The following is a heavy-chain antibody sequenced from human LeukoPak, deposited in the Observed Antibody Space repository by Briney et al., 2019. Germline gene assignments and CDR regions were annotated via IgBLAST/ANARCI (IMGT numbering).Heavy chain of an antibody. Sequence: ASVTVSCKASGYTFTGYYMHWVRQAPGQGLEWMGWINPNSGGTNYAQKFQGRVTMTRDTSISTAYMELSRLRSDDTAVYYCARGIVVVPADYYYYGMDVWGQGTTVTVSS. CDR3: ARGIVVVPADYYYYGMDV. CDR1: GYTFTGYY. D-gene: IGHD2-2*01. V-gene: IGHV1-2*02. CDR2: INPNSGGT. J-gene: IGHJ6*02.